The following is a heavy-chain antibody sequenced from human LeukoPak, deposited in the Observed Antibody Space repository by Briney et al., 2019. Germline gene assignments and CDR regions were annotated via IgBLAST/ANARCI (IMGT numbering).Heavy chain of an antibody. CDR1: GYTFTSYG. CDR2: ISAYNGNT. CDR3: ARDPVYYYGSGSYPY. Sequence: ASVKVSCKASGYTFTSYGISWVRQAPGQGLEWMGWISAYNGNTNYAQKLQGRVTMTTDTSTSTAYMELRSLRSDDTAVYYCARDPVYYYGSGSYPYWGQGTLVTVSS. J-gene: IGHJ4*02. V-gene: IGHV1-18*01. D-gene: IGHD3-10*01.